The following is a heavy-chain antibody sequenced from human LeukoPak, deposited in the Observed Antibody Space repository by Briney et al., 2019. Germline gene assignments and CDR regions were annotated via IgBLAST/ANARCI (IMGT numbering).Heavy chain of an antibody. D-gene: IGHD1-26*01. Sequence: AASVKVSCKASGYTFTGYYMHWVRQAPGQGLEWMGWINPNSGGTNYAQKFQGWVTMTRDTSISTAYMELSRLRSDDTAVYYCARDVISGSYQFDPWGQGTLVTVSS. CDR1: GYTFTGYY. J-gene: IGHJ5*02. CDR3: ARDVISGSYQFDP. V-gene: IGHV1-2*04. CDR2: INPNSGGT.